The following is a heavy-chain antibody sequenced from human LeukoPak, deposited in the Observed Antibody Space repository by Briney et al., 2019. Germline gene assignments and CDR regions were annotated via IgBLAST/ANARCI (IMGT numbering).Heavy chain of an antibody. V-gene: IGHV1-24*01. D-gene: IGHD3-22*01. CDR1: GYTLTELS. CDR3: TTYVPYYDSSGYYIHAFYI. J-gene: IGHJ3*02. Sequence: ASVKVSCKVSGYTLTELSMHWVRQAPGKGLEWMGAFDPEDGETIYAQKFQGRVTMTEDTSIDTAYMELSSLRSDDTAVYYCTTYVPYYDSSGYYIHAFYIWGQGTMVTVSS. CDR2: FDPEDGET.